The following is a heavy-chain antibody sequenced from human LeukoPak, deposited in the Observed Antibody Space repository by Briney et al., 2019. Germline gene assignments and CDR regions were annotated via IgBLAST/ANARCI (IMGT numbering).Heavy chain of an antibody. J-gene: IGHJ4*02. V-gene: IGHV3-23*01. CDR1: GFTFSSYA. D-gene: IGHD3-9*01. Sequence: GGSLRLSCAASGFTFSSYAMSWVRQAPGKGLEWVSAISGSGGSTYYADSVKGRFTISRDNAKNSLYLQMNSLRAEDTAVYYCARDSDIFDYWGQGTLVTVSS. CDR3: ARDSDIFDY. CDR2: ISGSGGST.